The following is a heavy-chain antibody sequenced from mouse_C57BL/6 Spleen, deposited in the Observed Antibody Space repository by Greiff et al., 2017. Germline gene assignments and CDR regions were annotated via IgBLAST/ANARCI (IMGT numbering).Heavy chain of an antibody. Sequence: QVQLQQSGAELVRPGASVTLSCKASGYTFTDYEMHWVKQTPVHGLEWIGAIDPETGGTAYNQKFKGKAILTADQSSSTAYMELRSLTSEDSAVYYCTRSGDGYPFDYWGQGTTLTVSS. CDR2: IDPETGGT. CDR1: GYTFTDYE. D-gene: IGHD2-3*01. V-gene: IGHV1-15*01. CDR3: TRSGDGYPFDY. J-gene: IGHJ2*01.